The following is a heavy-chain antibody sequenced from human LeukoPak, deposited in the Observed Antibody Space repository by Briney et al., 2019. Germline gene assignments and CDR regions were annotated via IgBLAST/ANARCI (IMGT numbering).Heavy chain of an antibody. CDR3: ARDLHVWGSYRPDAFDI. D-gene: IGHD3-16*02. CDR2: ISAYNGNT. V-gene: IGHV1-18*01. J-gene: IGHJ3*02. Sequence: ASVKVSCKASGYTFTSYGISWVRQAPGQGLEWMGWISAYNGNTNYAQKLQGRVTMTTDTSTSTAYMELRSLRSDDTAVYYCARDLHVWGSYRPDAFDIWGQGTMVTVSS. CDR1: GYTFTSYG.